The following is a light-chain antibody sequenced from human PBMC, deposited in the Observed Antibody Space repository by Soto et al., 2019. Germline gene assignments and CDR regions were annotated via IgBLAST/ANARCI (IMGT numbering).Light chain of an antibody. J-gene: IGKJ4*01. CDR2: DAS. CDR3: QQRSNWPLT. CDR1: QSVNTF. Sequence: EIVSTQSPATLSLSPGDRATLSCRASQSVNTFFAWYQQMPGQAPRLLIYDASNRATGIPARFSGSGSGTDFTLTISSLEPEDFAVYYCQQRSNWPLTFGGGTKVEIK. V-gene: IGKV3-11*01.